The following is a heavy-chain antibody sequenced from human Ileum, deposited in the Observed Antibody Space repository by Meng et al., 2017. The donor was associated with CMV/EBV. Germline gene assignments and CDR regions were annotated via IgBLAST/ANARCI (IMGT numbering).Heavy chain of an antibody. CDR1: GGSISSYY. CDR3: ARRVRRDGPETS. D-gene: IGHD5-24*01. J-gene: IGHJ5*02. Sequence: GSLRLSCTVSGGSISSYYWSWIRQPPGKGLEWTGYIYYSGTTSDNPSLKSRVTISVDTSKSQFSLKLTSVTAADTAVYYCARRVRRDGPETSWGQGTLVTGYS. V-gene: IGHV4-59*01. CDR2: IYYSGTT.